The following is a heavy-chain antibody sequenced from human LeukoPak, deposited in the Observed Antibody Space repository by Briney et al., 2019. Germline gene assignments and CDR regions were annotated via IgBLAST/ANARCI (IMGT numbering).Heavy chain of an antibody. J-gene: IGHJ3*02. Sequence: PGGSLRLSCAASGFTFSSYAMSWVRQAPGKGLEWVSAISGSGGSTYYADSVQRRFTISRDNSKNTLYLQMNSLRAEDTAVYYCAKTRNYVSDAFDIWGQGTMVTVSS. CDR3: AKTRNYVSDAFDI. V-gene: IGHV3-23*01. D-gene: IGHD1-7*01. CDR1: GFTFSSYA. CDR2: ISGSGGST.